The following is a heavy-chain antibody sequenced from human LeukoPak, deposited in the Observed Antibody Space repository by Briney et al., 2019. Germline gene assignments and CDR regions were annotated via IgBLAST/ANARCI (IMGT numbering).Heavy chain of an antibody. V-gene: IGHV3-23*01. D-gene: IGHD5-18*01. CDR1: GFTFSSYS. Sequence: GGSLRLSCAASGFTFSSYSMNWVRQAPGKGLEWVSAISGSGGSTYYADSVKGRFTISRDNSKNTLYLQMNSLRAEDTAVYYCAKVPRGYSPQDYWGQGTLVTVSS. CDR3: AKVPRGYSPQDY. CDR2: ISGSGGST. J-gene: IGHJ4*02.